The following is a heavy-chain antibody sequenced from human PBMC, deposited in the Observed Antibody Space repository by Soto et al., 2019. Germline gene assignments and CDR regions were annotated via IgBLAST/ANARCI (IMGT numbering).Heavy chain of an antibody. D-gene: IGHD6-19*01. CDR2: IYDTGNT. CDR3: ARQRGSSGWIDY. V-gene: IGHV4-39*01. Sequence: QLHLQESCPGLVKPSETLSLICTVSGGSISISSYSWVWIRQPPGKGLEWIGSIYDTGNTYYNPSLKSRVTISVVTSKDQFSLKLTSVTAADTAVYYCARQRGSSGWIDYWGQGTLVTVSS. J-gene: IGHJ4*02. CDR1: GGSISISSYS.